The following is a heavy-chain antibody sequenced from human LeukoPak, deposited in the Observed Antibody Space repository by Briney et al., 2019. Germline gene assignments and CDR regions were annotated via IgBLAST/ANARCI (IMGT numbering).Heavy chain of an antibody. CDR3: ARMKRMVRGTSGLDY. V-gene: IGHV4-59*01. Sequence: PSEILSLTCSVSGGSISSCYWSWIRQPPGKGLEWIGYIYYSGSTNYNPSLKSRVTISVDTSKNQFSLNLNSVTAADTAVYYCARMKRMVRGTSGLDYWGQGTLVTVSS. CDR1: GGSISSCY. J-gene: IGHJ4*02. D-gene: IGHD3-10*01. CDR2: IYYSGST.